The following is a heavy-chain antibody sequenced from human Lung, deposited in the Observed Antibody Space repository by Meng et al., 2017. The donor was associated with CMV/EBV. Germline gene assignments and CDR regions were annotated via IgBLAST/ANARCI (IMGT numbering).Heavy chain of an antibody. V-gene: IGHV4-61*02. D-gene: IGHD3-3*01. CDR1: XGSISSGSYY. CDR2: IYTSGST. CDR3: ARAKRYYDFWSGYYFDY. Sequence: QVQLQESGPGLVKPSQTLSLTCTVXXGSISSGSYYWSWIRQPAGKGLEWIGRIYTSGSTNYNPSLKSRVTISVDTSKNQFSLKLSSVTAADTAVYYCARAKRYYDFWSGYYFDYWGQGTLVTVSS. J-gene: IGHJ4*02.